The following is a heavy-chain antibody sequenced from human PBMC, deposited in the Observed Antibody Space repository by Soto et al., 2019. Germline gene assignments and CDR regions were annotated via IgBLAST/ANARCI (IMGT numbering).Heavy chain of an antibody. Sequence: SETLSLTCTVSGGSVSSGSYYWSWIRQPPGKGLEWIGYFSYSGSTSYNPSLKSRVTISVDMSKNQFSLKLSSVTTADTAMYYCGRHSLIMGPAGHDHWGQGTLVTVSS. CDR3: GRHSLIMGPAGHDH. CDR2: FSYSGST. D-gene: IGHD1-26*01. CDR1: GGSVSSGSYY. V-gene: IGHV4-61*01. J-gene: IGHJ4*02.